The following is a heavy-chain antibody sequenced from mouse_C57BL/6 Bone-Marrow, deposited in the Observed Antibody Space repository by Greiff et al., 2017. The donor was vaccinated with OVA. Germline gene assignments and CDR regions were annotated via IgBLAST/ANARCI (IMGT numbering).Heavy chain of an antibody. J-gene: IGHJ3*01. Sequence: VQLQQPGAELVKPGASVKLSCKASGYTFTRYWMHWVKQRPGRGLEWIGRIDPKSGGTKYNEKFKSKATLTVDKPSSTAYMQLSSLTSEDSAVYYCARENYYGSSSFAYWGQGTLVTVSA. V-gene: IGHV1-72*01. CDR3: ARENYYGSSSFAY. D-gene: IGHD1-1*01. CDR2: IDPKSGGT. CDR1: GYTFTRYW.